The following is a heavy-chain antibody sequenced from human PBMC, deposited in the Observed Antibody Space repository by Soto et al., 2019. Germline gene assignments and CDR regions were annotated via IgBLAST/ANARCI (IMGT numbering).Heavy chain of an antibody. J-gene: IGHJ4*02. D-gene: IGHD4-17*01. V-gene: IGHV4-38-2*02. CDR1: GFSISSGHY. Sequence: SETLSLTCTVSGFSISSGHYWGWMRQTPGKGLEWIGSTHHSGRTYYSTSLKSRVTISVDTSKNQVSLRLRSVTAADTALYYCATHFYGAYVVDSWGQGNLVTVS. CDR3: ATHFYGAYVVDS. CDR2: THHSGRT.